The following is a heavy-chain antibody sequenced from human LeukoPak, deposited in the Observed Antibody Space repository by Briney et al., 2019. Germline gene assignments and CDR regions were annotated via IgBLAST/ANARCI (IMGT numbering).Heavy chain of an antibody. CDR1: GYSFTSYW. Sequence: PGESLRISCKGSGYSFTSYWISWVRQMPGKGLEWMGRIDPSDSYTNYSPSFQGRVTISADKSISTAYLQWSSLKASDTAMYYCARVDCSSTSCYDDAFDIWGQGTMVTVSS. V-gene: IGHV5-10-1*01. CDR3: ARVDCSSTSCYDDAFDI. CDR2: IDPSDSYT. D-gene: IGHD2-2*01. J-gene: IGHJ3*02.